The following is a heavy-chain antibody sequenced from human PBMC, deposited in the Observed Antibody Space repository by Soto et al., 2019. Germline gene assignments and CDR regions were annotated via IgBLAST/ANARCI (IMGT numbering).Heavy chain of an antibody. V-gene: IGHV1-18*01. Sequence: ASVKVSWKASGYTFTSYGISWVRQAPGQGLEWMGWISAYNGNTNYAQKLQGRVTMTTDTSTSTAYMELRSLRSDDTAVYYCASSPGYCSGGSCHYYYYYYMDVWAKRTTVTVSS. D-gene: IGHD2-15*01. CDR3: ASSPGYCSGGSCHYYYYYYMDV. J-gene: IGHJ6*03. CDR1: GYTFTSYG. CDR2: ISAYNGNT.